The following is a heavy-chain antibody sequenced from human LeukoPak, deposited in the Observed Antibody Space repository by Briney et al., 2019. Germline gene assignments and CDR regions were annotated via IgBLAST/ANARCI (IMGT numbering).Heavy chain of an antibody. Sequence: QSGGSLRLSCAASGFTFSSYAMSWVRQAPGKGPEWVSAISHSGGTTYYADSVKGRFTITRDNPKNTLYLQMNSLRAEDTAVYYCAKANVKYCSGGSCFDAFDIWGQGTMVTVSS. CDR1: GFTFSSYA. CDR3: AKANVKYCSGGSCFDAFDI. V-gene: IGHV3-23*01. J-gene: IGHJ3*02. D-gene: IGHD2-15*01. CDR2: ISHSGGTT.